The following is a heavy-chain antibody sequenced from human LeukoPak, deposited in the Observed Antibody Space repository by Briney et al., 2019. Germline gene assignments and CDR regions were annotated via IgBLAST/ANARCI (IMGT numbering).Heavy chain of an antibody. D-gene: IGHD5-12*01. CDR2: IKEDGSAK. J-gene: IGHJ4*02. V-gene: IGHV3-7*04. CDR3: ARDSPGYGGYSY. CDR1: GFIFRRHC. Sequence: PGGSLRLSCTASGFIFRRHCMTWVRQAPGKGLEWVANIKEDGSAKYYVDSMKGRFTISRDNAKNSLYLQINSLRSEDTAVYYCARDSPGYGGYSYWGQGTLVTASS.